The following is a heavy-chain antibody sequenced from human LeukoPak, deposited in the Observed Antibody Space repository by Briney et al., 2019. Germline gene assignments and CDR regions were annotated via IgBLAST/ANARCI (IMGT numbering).Heavy chain of an antibody. J-gene: IGHJ5*02. CDR3: ARFGGSGSYYNVIDWFDP. CDR1: GYTFTGYY. V-gene: IGHV1-2*02. D-gene: IGHD3-10*01. Sequence: AGVKVSCQASGYTFTGYYMHWVRQAPGQGVAWMGWINPNSGGTNYAQKFQGRVTMTRDTSISTAYMELSRLRSDDTAVYYCARFGGSGSYYNVIDWFDPWGQGTLVTVSS. CDR2: INPNSGGT.